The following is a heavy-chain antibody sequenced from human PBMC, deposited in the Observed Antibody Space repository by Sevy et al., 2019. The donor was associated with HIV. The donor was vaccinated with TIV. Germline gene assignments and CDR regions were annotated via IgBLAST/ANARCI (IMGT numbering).Heavy chain of an antibody. CDR2: ISSSGSTI. CDR3: AREKRVAARPWYFDY. Sequence: GGSLRLSCAASGFTFSDYCMSWIRQAPGKGLEWVSYISSSGSTIYYADSVKGRFTISRDNAKNSLYLQMNSLRAEDTAVYYCAREKRVAARPWYFDYWGQGTLVTVSS. J-gene: IGHJ4*02. D-gene: IGHD6-6*01. V-gene: IGHV3-11*01. CDR1: GFTFSDYC.